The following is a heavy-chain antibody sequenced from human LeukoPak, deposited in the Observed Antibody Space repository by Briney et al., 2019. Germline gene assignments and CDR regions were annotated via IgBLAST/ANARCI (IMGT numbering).Heavy chain of an antibody. V-gene: IGHV4-4*07. J-gene: IGHJ4*02. CDR3: AGMYYDILTGQSDY. CDR2: IYTSGST. CDR1: GGSISSYY. Sequence: SETLSLTCTVSGGSISSYYGSWIRQPAGKGLEWIGRIYTSGSTNYNPSLKSRVTMSVDTSKNQFSLKLSSVTAADTAVYYCAGMYYDILTGQSDYWGQRTLVTVSS. D-gene: IGHD3-9*01.